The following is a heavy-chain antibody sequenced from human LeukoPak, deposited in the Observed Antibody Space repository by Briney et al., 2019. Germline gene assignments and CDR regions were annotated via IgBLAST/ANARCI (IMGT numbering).Heavy chain of an antibody. CDR2: IIPISGTA. Sequence: SVKVSCKTSGGTFSSYAITWVRQAPGQGLEWMGRIIPISGTANYAQKFQGRVRIITDESTSTAYMELSSLRSEDTAVYYCARDRFIAGVVIISFDPWGQGTLVTVSS. J-gene: IGHJ5*02. V-gene: IGHV1-69*05. CDR3: ARDRFIAGVVIISFDP. CDR1: GGTFSSYA. D-gene: IGHD3-3*01.